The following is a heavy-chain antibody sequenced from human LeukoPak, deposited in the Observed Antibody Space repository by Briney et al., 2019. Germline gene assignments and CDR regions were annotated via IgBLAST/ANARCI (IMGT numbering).Heavy chain of an antibody. V-gene: IGHV3-9*01. CDR3: AKDIRACSSTSCYAGSMRLGY. Sequence: PGRSLRLSCAASGFTFDDYAMHWVRQAPGKGLEWVSGISGNSGSIGYADSVKGRFTISRDNAKNSLYLQMNSLRAEDTALYYCAKDIRACSSTSCYAGSMRLGYWGQGTLVTVSS. D-gene: IGHD2-2*01. J-gene: IGHJ4*02. CDR1: GFTFDDYA. CDR2: ISGNSGSI.